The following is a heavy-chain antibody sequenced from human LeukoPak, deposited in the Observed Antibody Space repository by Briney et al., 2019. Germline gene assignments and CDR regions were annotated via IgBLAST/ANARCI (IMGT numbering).Heavy chain of an antibody. J-gene: IGHJ4*02. CDR2: ISSSSSYI. CDR1: GFTFSSYS. CDR3: ARDRYYDSSGHDY. D-gene: IGHD3-22*01. Sequence: PGGSLRLSCAASGFTFSSYSMNWVRQAPGKGLEWVSSISSSSSYIYYADSVKGRFTISRDNAKNSLYLQVNSLRAEDTAVYYCARDRYYDSSGHDYWGQGTLVTVSS. V-gene: IGHV3-21*01.